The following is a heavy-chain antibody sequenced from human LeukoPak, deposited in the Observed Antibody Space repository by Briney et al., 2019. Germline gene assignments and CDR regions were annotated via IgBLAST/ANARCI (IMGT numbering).Heavy chain of an antibody. J-gene: IGHJ4*02. CDR3: ARGGRSTYYYDSSGYYGCDY. CDR1: GYTFTSYD. D-gene: IGHD3-22*01. Sequence: ASVKVSCKASGYTFTSYDINWVRQATGQGLEWMGWMNPNSGNTGYAQKFQGGVTMTRNTSISTAYMELSSLRSEDTAVYYCARGGRSTYYYDSSGYYGCDYWGQGTLVTVSS. V-gene: IGHV1-8*01. CDR2: MNPNSGNT.